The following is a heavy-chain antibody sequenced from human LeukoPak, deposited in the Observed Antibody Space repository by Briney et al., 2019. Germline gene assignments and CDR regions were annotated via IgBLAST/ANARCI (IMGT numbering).Heavy chain of an antibody. D-gene: IGHD2-15*01. CDR1: GYTFTSYG. V-gene: IGHV1-18*01. CDR3: ARMVGGYSDVHFDH. CDR2: ISAYNGDT. J-gene: IGHJ4*02. Sequence: ASVKVSCKTSGYTFTSYGISWVRQAPGQGLEWMGWISAYNGDTNSAQSLQGRVTMTTDTSTSTAYMELRSLRSDDTAVYYCARMVGGYSDVHFDHWGQGTLVTVPS.